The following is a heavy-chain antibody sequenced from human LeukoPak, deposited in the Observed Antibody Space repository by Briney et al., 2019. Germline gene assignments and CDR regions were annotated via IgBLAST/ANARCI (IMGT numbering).Heavy chain of an antibody. Sequence: PSETLSLTCTVSGDSISSFHWSWIRQPAGKGLEWIGEIYHSGSTNYNPSLKSRVTISVDKAKNQFSLKLSSVTAADTAVYYCARDPYSSSWYSGGNWFDPWGQGTLVTVSS. CDR3: ARDPYSSSWYSGGNWFDP. CDR1: GDSISSFH. CDR2: IYHSGST. V-gene: IGHV4-59*12. D-gene: IGHD6-13*01. J-gene: IGHJ5*02.